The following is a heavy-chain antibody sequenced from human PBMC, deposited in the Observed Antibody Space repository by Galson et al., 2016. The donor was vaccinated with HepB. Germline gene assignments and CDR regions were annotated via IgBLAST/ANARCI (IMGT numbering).Heavy chain of an antibody. V-gene: IGHV5-51*01. D-gene: IGHD5-12*01. Sequence: QSGAEVKKPGESLKISCEGSGYNFINSWIAWVRQMPGKGLEWMGIIYPDDSDTLYNPSFRGQVIISVDKSLSTAYLQWTSLKASDTAMYYCARASRFSATYYFDYWAQGTLVTVSS. CDR3: ARASRFSATYYFDY. J-gene: IGHJ4*02. CDR1: GYNFINSW. CDR2: IYPDDSDT.